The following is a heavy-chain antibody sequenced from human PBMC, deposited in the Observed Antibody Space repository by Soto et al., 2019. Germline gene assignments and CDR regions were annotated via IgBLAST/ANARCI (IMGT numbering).Heavy chain of an antibody. J-gene: IGHJ6*02. CDR1: GGSFSGYY. CDR3: PGHMYYYDSTGYYFVARGAPNYYYGMDF. CDR2: INHSGST. V-gene: IGHV4-34*01. Sequence: SETLSLTCAVYGGSFSGYYWSWIRQPPGKGLEWIGEINHSGSTNYNPSLKGRVTISVDTSKTPFQLKLSSVPAAATAVYYRPGHMYYYDSTGYYFVARGAPNYYYGMDFWGQGTTVTVSS. D-gene: IGHD3-22*01.